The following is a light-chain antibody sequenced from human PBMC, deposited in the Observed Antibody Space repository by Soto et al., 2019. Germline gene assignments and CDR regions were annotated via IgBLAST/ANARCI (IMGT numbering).Light chain of an antibody. CDR1: QDIKTY. CDR2: DAS. CDR3: QHYDNLLLT. V-gene: IGKV1-33*01. J-gene: IGKJ4*01. Sequence: DIQMTQSPSSLSASVGDRVTITCQASQDIKTYLNWYQQKPGKAPNLLIYDASKLETGVPSRFSGGGSGTDFTFTVTSLQPEDFATYFCQHYDNLLLTFGGGTKV.